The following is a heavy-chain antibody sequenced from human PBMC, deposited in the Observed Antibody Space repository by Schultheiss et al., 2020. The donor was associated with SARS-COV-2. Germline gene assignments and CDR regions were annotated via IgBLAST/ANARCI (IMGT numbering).Heavy chain of an antibody. D-gene: IGHD3-3*01. J-gene: IGHJ5*02. CDR2: IYHSGST. Sequence: SETLSLTCAVSGGSISSSNWWSWVRQPPGKGLEWIGEIYHSGSTNYNPSLKSRVTISVDKSKNQFSLKLSSVTAADTAVYYCARGLNYDFWSGYYTGHWFDPWGQGTLVTVSS. CDR1: GGSISSSNW. V-gene: IGHV4-4*02. CDR3: ARGLNYDFWSGYYTGHWFDP.